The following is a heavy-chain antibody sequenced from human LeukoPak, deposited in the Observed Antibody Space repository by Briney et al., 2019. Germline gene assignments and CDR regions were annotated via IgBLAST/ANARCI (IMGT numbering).Heavy chain of an antibody. Sequence: SGGSLRLSCAASGFTFSSYWMSWVRQAPGKGLEWVAIIKQDGSEKYYVDSVKGRFTISRDNAKNSLYLQMSSLRVEDTAVYYCVRDGRGGYLDYWGQGTLVTVSS. CDR3: VRDGRGGYLDY. CDR2: IKQDGSEK. J-gene: IGHJ4*02. V-gene: IGHV3-7*01. CDR1: GFTFSSYW. D-gene: IGHD3-10*01.